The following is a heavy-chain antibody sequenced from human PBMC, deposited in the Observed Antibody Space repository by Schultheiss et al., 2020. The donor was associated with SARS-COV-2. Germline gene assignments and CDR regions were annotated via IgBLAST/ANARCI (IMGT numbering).Heavy chain of an antibody. D-gene: IGHD1-1*01. V-gene: IGHV1-8*02. CDR1: GGTFSSYP. CDR3: ARRWATDYYYGMDV. Sequence: ASVKVSCKASGGTFSSYPISWVRQATGQGLEWMGWMNPNSGNTGYAQKFQGRVTMTRNTSISTAYMELSSLRSEDTAVYYCARRWATDYYYGMDVWGQGTTVTVSS. CDR2: MNPNSGNT. J-gene: IGHJ6*02.